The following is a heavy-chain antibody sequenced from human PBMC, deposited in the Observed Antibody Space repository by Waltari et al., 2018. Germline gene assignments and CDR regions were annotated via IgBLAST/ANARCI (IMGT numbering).Heavy chain of an antibody. CDR3: ARLGIVGATTFDY. D-gene: IGHD1-26*01. J-gene: IGHJ4*02. V-gene: IGHV4-34*01. CDR1: GGSFSGYY. CDR2: IYYSGST. Sequence: QVQLQQWGAGLLKPSETLSLTCAVYGGSFSGYYWSWIRQPPGKGLEWIGSIYYSGSTYYNPSLKSRVTISVDTSKNQFSLKLSSVTAADTAVYYCARLGIVGATTFDYWGQGTLVTVSS.